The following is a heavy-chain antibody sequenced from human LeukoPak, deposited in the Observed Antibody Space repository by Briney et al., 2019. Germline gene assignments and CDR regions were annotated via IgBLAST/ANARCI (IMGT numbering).Heavy chain of an antibody. CDR2: INPSGGST. Sequence: ASVKVSCKASGYTFTSYYMHWVRQAPGQGLEWMGIINPSGGSTSYAQKFQGRVTMTRDTSTSTVYMELSSLRSEDTAVYYCARDLGYCSGGSCYPTNTFDYWGQGTLVTVSS. CDR3: ARDLGYCSGGSCYPTNTFDY. J-gene: IGHJ4*02. CDR1: GYTFTSYY. V-gene: IGHV1-46*01. D-gene: IGHD2-15*01.